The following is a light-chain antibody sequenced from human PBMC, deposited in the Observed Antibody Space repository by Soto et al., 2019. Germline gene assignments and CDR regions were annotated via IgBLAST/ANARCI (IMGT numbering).Light chain of an antibody. CDR2: GAS. CDR3: QQYNNGPLT. V-gene: IGKV3-15*01. J-gene: IGKJ3*01. CDR1: QSVSSN. Sequence: EIVLTQSPATLSVSPGERATLSCRASQSVSSNLAWYLQKPGQAPRLLIYGASTRATGIPARFSGSGSGTEFTLTIGSLQSEDFAVYYCQQYNNGPLTFGPGTKVDIK.